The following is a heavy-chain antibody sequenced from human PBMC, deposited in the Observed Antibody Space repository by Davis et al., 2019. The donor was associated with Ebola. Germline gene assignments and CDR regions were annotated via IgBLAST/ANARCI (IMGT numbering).Heavy chain of an antibody. CDR1: GGSISSGGYY. D-gene: IGHD6-6*01. V-gene: IGHV4-31*03. CDR3: ARGLHEYSSFYYYYGMDV. CDR2: IYYSGST. J-gene: IGHJ6*02. Sequence: PSETLSLTCTVSGGSISSGGYYWSWIRQHPGKGLEWIGYIYYSGSTYYNPSLKSRVTISVDTSKNQFSLKLSSVTAADTAVYYCARGLHEYSSFYYYYGMDVWGQGTTVTVSS.